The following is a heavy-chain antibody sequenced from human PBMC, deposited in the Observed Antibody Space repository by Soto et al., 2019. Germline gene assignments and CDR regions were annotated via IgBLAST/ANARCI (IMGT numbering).Heavy chain of an antibody. J-gene: IGHJ1*01. D-gene: IGHD3-22*01. CDR3: ARSRVETCYFVSSGYCQH. V-gene: IGHV4-59*01. Sequence: HVQLQESGPGLVKPSETLSLTCTVSGGSMSNFYWSWFRPSPGEGLEWIGYVHYSGSTTYKPSLKSRVAIAVDTSMNEFSLSRKSVTAADTAVYSWARSRVETCYFVSSGYCQHWGQGTVVTVS. CDR1: GGSMSNFY. CDR2: VHYSGST.